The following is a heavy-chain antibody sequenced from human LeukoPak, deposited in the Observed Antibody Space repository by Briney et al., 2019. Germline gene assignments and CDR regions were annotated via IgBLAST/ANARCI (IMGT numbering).Heavy chain of an antibody. CDR1: GFTVSSNY. CDR2: IYSGGST. D-gene: IGHD3-22*01. V-gene: IGHV3-66*01. CDR3: ARSASGYYYGDAFDI. Sequence: GGSLRLSCAASGFTVSSNYMSWVRQAPGKGLEWVSVIYSGGSTYYADSVKGRFTISRDNSKNTLYLQMNSLRAEDTTVYYCARSASGYYYGDAFDIWGQGTVVTVSS. J-gene: IGHJ3*02.